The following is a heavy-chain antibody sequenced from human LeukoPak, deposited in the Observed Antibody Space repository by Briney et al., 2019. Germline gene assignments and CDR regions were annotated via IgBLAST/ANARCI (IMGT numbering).Heavy chain of an antibody. CDR3: TTGLRAANTN. D-gene: IGHD1-26*01. CDR1: GVTFSNTC. CDR2: IKSKADGRTT. Sequence: GGSLRLSCAASGVTFSNTCTSWGRHGPQKGRGWVGRIKSKADGRTTDYAEPVKGRFTISRDNSTTTLYLQMTRPKTEDTAVYYCTTGLRAANTNWGLGALVTVSS. V-gene: IGHV3-15*01. J-gene: IGHJ4*02.